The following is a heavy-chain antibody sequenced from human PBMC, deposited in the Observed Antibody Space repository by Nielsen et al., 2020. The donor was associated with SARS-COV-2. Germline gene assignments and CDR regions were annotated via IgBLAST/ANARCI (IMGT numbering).Heavy chain of an antibody. D-gene: IGHD4-17*01. V-gene: IGHV4-4*02. CDR1: GGSISSNNW. J-gene: IGHJ5*02. CDR2: IYHRGST. Sequence: SETLSLTCAVSGGSISSNNWWRWVRQPPGKGLEWIGEIYHRGSTNYSPSLKTRVTISVDKSKNQFSLELRSVTAADTAVYYCARGAVADDYGDYGWFDPWGQGTLVTVSS. CDR3: ARGAVADDYGDYGWFDP.